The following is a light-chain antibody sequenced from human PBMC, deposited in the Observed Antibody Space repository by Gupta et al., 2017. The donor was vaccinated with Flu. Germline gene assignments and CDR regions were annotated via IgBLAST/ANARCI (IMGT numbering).Light chain of an antibody. CDR2: GAS. CDR3: QQYREYT. V-gene: IGKV3-20*01. CDR1: QSVSSNY. Sequence: EIVLTQSPGTLSLSPGERATLSCRASQSVSSNYIAWYQQKPGQPPRLLMYGASSRATGVPDRFSGGWSGTDFTLTSSRLETEDFAVYYRQQYREYTFGQGTKLEIK. J-gene: IGKJ2*01.